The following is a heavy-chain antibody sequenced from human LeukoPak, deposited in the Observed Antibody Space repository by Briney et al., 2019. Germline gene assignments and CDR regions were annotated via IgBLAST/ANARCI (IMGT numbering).Heavy chain of an antibody. Sequence: GGSLRLSCAASGFTFSSYGMHWVRQAPGKGLEWVAVISYDGSNKYYADSVKGRFTISRDNSKNTLYLQMNSLRAEDTAVYYCAKGHAVAGNEYFQHWGQGTLVTVSS. J-gene: IGHJ1*01. CDR1: GFTFSSYG. CDR3: AKGHAVAGNEYFQH. CDR2: ISYDGSNK. V-gene: IGHV3-30*18. D-gene: IGHD6-19*01.